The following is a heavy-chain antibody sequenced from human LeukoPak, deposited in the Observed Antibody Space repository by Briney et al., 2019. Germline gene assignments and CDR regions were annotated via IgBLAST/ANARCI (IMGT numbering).Heavy chain of an antibody. CDR3: AREYLGYCSSTSCSPFGY. V-gene: IGHV1-2*05. CDR2: INPNSGGT. J-gene: IGHJ4*02. CDR1: GYTFTGYY. Sequence: ASVKVSCKASGYTFTGYYMHWVRQAPGQGLEWMGRINPNSGGTNYAQKFQGRVTMTRDTSISTAYMELSRLRSDDTVVYYWAREYLGYCSSTSCSPFGYWGQGTLVTVSS. D-gene: IGHD2-2*01.